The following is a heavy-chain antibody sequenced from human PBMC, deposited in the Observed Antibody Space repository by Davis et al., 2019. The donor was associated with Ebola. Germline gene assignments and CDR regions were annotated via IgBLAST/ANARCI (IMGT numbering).Heavy chain of an antibody. CDR2: ISSSSSYI. D-gene: IGHD6-19*01. CDR3: ARDLIAVAD. V-gene: IGHV3-21*01. CDR1: GFTFSSYS. J-gene: IGHJ4*02. Sequence: PGGSLRPSCAASGFTFSSYSMNWARQAPGKGLEWVSSISSSSSYIYYADSVKGRFTISRDNAKNSLYLQMNSLRAEDTAVYYCARDLIAVADWGQGTLVTVSS.